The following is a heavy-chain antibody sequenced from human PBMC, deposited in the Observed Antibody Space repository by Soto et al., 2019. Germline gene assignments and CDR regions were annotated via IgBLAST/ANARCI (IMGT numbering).Heavy chain of an antibody. CDR2: INSDGTTT. CDR3: ATDGSYAQHV. CDR1: GFTFSNTW. Sequence: GSLRLSCSASGFTFSNTWMHWVRQAPGKGLVWVSHINSDGTTTTYADSVKGRFTISRDNAKNTVHLQMNSLRAEDTAVYYCATDGSYAQHVWGQGTTVTVSS. D-gene: IGHD2-2*01. J-gene: IGHJ6*02. V-gene: IGHV3-74*01.